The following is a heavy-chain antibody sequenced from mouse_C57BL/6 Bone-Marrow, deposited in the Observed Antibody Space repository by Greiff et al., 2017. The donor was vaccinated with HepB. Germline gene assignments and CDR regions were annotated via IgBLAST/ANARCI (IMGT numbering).Heavy chain of an antibody. CDR1: GYTFTDYY. D-gene: IGHD1-1*01. CDR3: ARSRYYGPFAY. V-gene: IGHV1-76*01. CDR2: IYPGSGNT. Sequence: QVQLQQSGAELVRPGASVKLSCKASGYTFTDYYINWVKQRPGQGLEWIARIYPGSGNTYYNEKFKGKATLTAEKSSSTAYMQLSSLTSEDSAVYFWARSRYYGPFAYWGQGTLVTVSA. J-gene: IGHJ3*01.